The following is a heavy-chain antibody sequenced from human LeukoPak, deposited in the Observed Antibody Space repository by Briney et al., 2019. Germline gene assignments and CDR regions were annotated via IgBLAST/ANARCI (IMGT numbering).Heavy chain of an antibody. J-gene: IGHJ6*03. CDR2: ISAYNGNT. Sequence: ASVKVSCKASGGTFSSYAISWVRQAPGQGLEWMGWISAYNGNTNYAQKLQGRVTMTTDTSTSTAYMELRSLRSDDTAVYYCARDWVDTAMDYYMDVWGKGTTVTVSS. V-gene: IGHV1-18*01. D-gene: IGHD5-18*01. CDR3: ARDWVDTAMDYYMDV. CDR1: GGTFSSYA.